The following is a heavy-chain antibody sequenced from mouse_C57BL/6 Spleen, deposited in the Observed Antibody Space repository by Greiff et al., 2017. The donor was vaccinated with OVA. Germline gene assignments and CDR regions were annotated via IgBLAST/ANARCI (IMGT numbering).Heavy chain of an antibody. Sequence: QVQLKQSGPELVKPGASVKISCKASGYAFSSSWMNWVKQRPGKGLEWIGRIYPGDGDTNYNGKFKGKATLTADKSSSTAYMQLSSLTSEDSAVYFCARGSSPYYAMDYWGQGTSVTVSS. V-gene: IGHV1-82*01. J-gene: IGHJ4*01. CDR3: ARGSSPYYAMDY. D-gene: IGHD1-1*01. CDR2: IYPGDGDT. CDR1: GYAFSSSW.